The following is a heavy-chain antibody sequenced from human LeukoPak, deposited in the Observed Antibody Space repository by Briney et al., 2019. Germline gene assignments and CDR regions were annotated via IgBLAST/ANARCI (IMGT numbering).Heavy chain of an antibody. CDR1: GGSISSGGYY. J-gene: IGHJ4*02. CDR2: IYYGGST. D-gene: IGHD6-13*01. V-gene: IGHV4-31*03. Sequence: TASETLSLTCTVSGGSISSGGYYWSWIRQHPGKGLEWIGYIYYGGSTYYNPSLKSRVTISVDTSKNQFSLKLSSVTAADTAVYYCARGSSSWYNFDYWGQGTLVTVSS. CDR3: ARGSSSWYNFDY.